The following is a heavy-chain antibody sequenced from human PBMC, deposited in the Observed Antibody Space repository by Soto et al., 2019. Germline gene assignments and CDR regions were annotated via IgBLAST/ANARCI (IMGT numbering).Heavy chain of an antibody. Sequence: TSETLSLTCTVSGGSISSYYWSWIRQPPGKGLEWIGYIYYSGSTNYNPSLKSRVTISVDTSKNQFSLKLSSVTAADTAVFYFAKVNDFWTGYYSTNWFDPWGQGTLVTVSS. J-gene: IGHJ5*02. CDR2: IYYSGST. D-gene: IGHD3-3*01. CDR3: AKVNDFWTGYYSTNWFDP. CDR1: GGSISSYY. V-gene: IGHV4-59*01.